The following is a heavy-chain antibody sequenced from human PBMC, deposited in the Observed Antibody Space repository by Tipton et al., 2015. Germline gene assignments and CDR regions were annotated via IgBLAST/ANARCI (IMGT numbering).Heavy chain of an antibody. CDR2: INPNSGGT. J-gene: IGHJ5*02. CDR3: ATGDVVVPAAIPRWFDP. Sequence: QSGPEVKKPGASVKVSCKASGYTFSDYYIHWVRQAPGQGLEWMGWINPNSGGTNYAQKFQGRVTMTRDTSISTAYMELSRLRYDDTAVYYCATGDVVVPAAIPRWFDPWGQGTLVTVSS. CDR1: GYTFSDYY. D-gene: IGHD2-2*02. V-gene: IGHV1-2*02.